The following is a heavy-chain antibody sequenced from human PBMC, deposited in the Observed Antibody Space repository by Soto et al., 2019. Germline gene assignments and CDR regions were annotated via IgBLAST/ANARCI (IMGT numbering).Heavy chain of an antibody. CDR2: IYYSGST. CDR3: ARGTTTVRGVIPVYYYGMDV. D-gene: IGHD3-10*01. J-gene: IGHJ6*02. CDR1: GGSISSYY. V-gene: IGHV4-59*01. Sequence: SETLSLTCTVSGGSISSYYWSWIRQPPGKGLEWIGYIYYSGSTNYNPSLKSRVTISVDTSKNQFSLKLSSVTAADTAVYYCARGTTTVRGVIPVYYYGMDVWGQGTTVTVSS.